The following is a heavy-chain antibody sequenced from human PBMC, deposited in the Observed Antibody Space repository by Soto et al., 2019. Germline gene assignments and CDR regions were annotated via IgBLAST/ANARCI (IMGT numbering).Heavy chain of an antibody. CDR1: GFTFSNYG. Sequence: VQLVESGGGVVQPGRSLRLSCAASGFTFSNYGMHWVRQAPGKGLEWVSAISGSGGSTYYADSVKGRFTISRDNSKNTLYLQMNSLRAEDTAVYYCAKGGSIAARPYLNWGQGTLVTVSS. V-gene: IGHV3-23*04. J-gene: IGHJ4*02. CDR3: AKGGSIAARPYLN. CDR2: ISGSGGST. D-gene: IGHD6-6*01.